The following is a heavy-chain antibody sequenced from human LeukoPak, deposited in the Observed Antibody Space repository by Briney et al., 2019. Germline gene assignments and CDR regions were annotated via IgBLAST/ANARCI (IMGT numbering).Heavy chain of an antibody. D-gene: IGHD3-9*01. CDR1: GYTFTSYG. CDR2: ISAYNGNT. CDR3: ARDHELRYFDWGTYYYYMDV. Sequence: ASVKVSCKASGYTFTSYGISWVRQAPGQGLEWMGWISAYNGNTNYAQKLQGRVTMTTDTSTSTAYMELRSLRSDDTAVYYCARDHELRYFDWGTYYYYMDVWGKGTTVTVSS. V-gene: IGHV1-18*01. J-gene: IGHJ6*03.